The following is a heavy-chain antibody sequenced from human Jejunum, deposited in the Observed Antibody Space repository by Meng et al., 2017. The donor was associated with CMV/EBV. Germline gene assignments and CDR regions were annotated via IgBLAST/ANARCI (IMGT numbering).Heavy chain of an antibody. J-gene: IGHJ3*02. Sequence: AYGFTFSDHYRDRVRQAPGKGLEWVGRIRNKANSYTTEYAASVKGRFTISGDDSKNSLYLQMNSLKIEDTAVYYCVRKASGVDVFDIWGQGTMVTVSS. V-gene: IGHV3-72*01. CDR1: GFTFSDHY. CDR2: IRNKANSYTT. D-gene: IGHD6-13*01. CDR3: VRKASGVDVFDI.